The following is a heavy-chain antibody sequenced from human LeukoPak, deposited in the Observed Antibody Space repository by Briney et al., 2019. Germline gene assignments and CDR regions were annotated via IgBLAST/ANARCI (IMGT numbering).Heavy chain of an antibody. CDR2: MNPNSGNT. CDR1: GYTFTSYD. V-gene: IGHV1-8*01. Sequence: GASVKVSCKASGYTFTSYDINWVRPATGQGVEWMGWMNPNSGNTGYAQKFQGRVTMTRNTSISTAYMELSSLRSEDTAVYYCARASSDFWSGYWYFDYWGQGTLVTVSS. CDR3: ARASSDFWSGYWYFDY. D-gene: IGHD3-3*01. J-gene: IGHJ4*02.